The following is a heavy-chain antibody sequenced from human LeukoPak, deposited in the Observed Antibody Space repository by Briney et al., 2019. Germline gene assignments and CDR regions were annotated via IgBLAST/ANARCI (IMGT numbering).Heavy chain of an antibody. CDR3: ARDRDIVMLRADC. J-gene: IGHJ4*02. CDR1: GFTFTSYS. D-gene: IGHD3-10*01. CDR2: ISSSTYI. V-gene: IGHV3-21*01. Sequence: GGSLRLSCAASGFTFTSYSMNWVRQAPGRGLEWVSSISSSTYIYYADSVKGRFTISRDNAKNSLYLQMNSLRAEDTAVYYCARDRDIVMLRADCWGQGTLVTVSS.